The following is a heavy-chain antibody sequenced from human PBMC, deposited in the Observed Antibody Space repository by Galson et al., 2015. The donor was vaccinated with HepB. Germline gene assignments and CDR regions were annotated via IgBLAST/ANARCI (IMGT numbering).Heavy chain of an antibody. CDR2: IIPIFGTA. Sequence: SVKVSCKASGGTFSSYAISWVRQAPGQGLEWMGGIIPIFGTANYAQKFQGRVTMTADKSTSTAYMELSSLRSEDTAVYYCASGRYCSSTRCSGGDCWGPGALVTVSS. CDR3: ASGRYCSSTRCSGGDC. D-gene: IGHD2-2*01. CDR1: GGTFSSYA. J-gene: IGHJ4*02. V-gene: IGHV1-69*06.